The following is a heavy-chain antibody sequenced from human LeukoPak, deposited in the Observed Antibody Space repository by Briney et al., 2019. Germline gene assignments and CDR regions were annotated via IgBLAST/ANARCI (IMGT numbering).Heavy chain of an antibody. CDR3: GRDRLGGDPQNYYYYYVDV. CDR2: IRSISYGGAI. CDR1: GFTFGDYA. D-gene: IGHD4-17*01. V-gene: IGHV3-49*03. Sequence: PGRSLRLSCTTSGFTFGDYAMTWFRQAPGKGLEWVGFIRSISYGGAIEYAASVNGRFTIARDDSKSIAYLQMNSLKIEDTAVYYCGRDRLGGDPQNYYYYYVDVWGKGTTVTVSS. J-gene: IGHJ6*03.